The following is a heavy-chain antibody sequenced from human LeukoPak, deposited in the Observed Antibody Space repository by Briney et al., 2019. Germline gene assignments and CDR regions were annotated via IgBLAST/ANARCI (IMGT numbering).Heavy chain of an antibody. CDR3: AKVAKYYYGSETYYFFEH. CDR1: GFTFSTYG. Sequence: GGSLRLSCAASGFTFSTYGMHWVRQAPGKGLERVSAISGSGDYTFDADSVKGRFTISRDNAKNSLYLQMNSLRVEDTAVYYCAKVAKYYYGSETYYFFEHWGQGTPVTASS. J-gene: IGHJ4*02. CDR2: ISGSGDYT. V-gene: IGHV3-21*01. D-gene: IGHD3-10*01.